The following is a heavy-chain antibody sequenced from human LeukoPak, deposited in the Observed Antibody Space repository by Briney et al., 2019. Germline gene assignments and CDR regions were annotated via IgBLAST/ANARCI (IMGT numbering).Heavy chain of an antibody. D-gene: IGHD3-22*01. CDR2: ISYDGSNK. Sequence: GKSLRLSCAASGFTFSSYDMHWVRQAPGKGLEWVAIISYDGSNKYYADSVKGRFTISRDNSKNTLYLQMNTLRPEDTAVYYCGRALYYDRSPLDYWGQGTLVIVSS. J-gene: IGHJ4*02. V-gene: IGHV3-30*03. CDR3: GRALYYDRSPLDY. CDR1: GFTFSSYD.